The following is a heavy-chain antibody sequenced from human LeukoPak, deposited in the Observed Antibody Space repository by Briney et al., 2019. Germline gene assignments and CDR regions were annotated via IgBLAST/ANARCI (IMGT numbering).Heavy chain of an antibody. CDR3: ARALKSYDSSGYYYGS. V-gene: IGHV3-48*01. Sequence: GGSVRLSCTASGFTFSSYSMNGVRQAPAKGLEWVSYIRSSSSTIYYADSVKGRFTISSDNAKNSLYLQMNSLRAEDTAVYYCARALKSYDSSGYYYGSWGQGTLVTVSS. CDR1: GFTFSSYS. D-gene: IGHD3-22*01. J-gene: IGHJ4*02. CDR2: IRSSSSTI.